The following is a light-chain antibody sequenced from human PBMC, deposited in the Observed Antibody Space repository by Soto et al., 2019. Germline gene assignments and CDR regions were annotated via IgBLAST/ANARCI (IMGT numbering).Light chain of an antibody. CDR3: SSYTSSSTVI. V-gene: IGLV2-14*01. CDR2: EVS. CDR1: SSDVGGYNY. J-gene: IGLJ2*01. Sequence: QSAVAESGTVCGWLGQLVTIFCTRTSSDVGGYNYVSWYQQFPGKAPKVMIYEVSNRPSGVSNRFSGSKSGNTASLTISELQSEDEADYYCSSYTSSSTVIFGGGTKVTVL.